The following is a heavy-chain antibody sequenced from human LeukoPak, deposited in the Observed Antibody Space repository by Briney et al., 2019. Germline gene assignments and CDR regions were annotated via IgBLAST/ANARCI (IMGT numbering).Heavy chain of an antibody. J-gene: IGHJ4*02. CDR3: TTEWELPFNY. D-gene: IGHD1-26*01. CDR2: IKSKNDGTTT. V-gene: IGHV3-15*01. CDR1: GFTFSSAW. Sequence: PGGSLRLSCAASGFTFSSAWMSWVRQAPGKGLEWVGRIKSKNDGTTTDFAAPVKGRFTISRDDSKNTLYLQMNSLKTEDTAVYYCTTEWELPFNYWGQGTLVTVSS.